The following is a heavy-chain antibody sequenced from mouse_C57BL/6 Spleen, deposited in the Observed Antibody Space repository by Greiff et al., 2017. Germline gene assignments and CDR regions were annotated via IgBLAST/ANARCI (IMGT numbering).Heavy chain of an antibody. J-gene: IGHJ1*03. CDR1: GYTFTRYW. V-gene: IGHV1-7*01. Sequence: QVQLQQSGAELAKPGASVKLSCKASGYTFTRYWMHWVTQRPGQGLEWIGYINPSSGYTKYNQKFKDKATLTADKSSSTAYMQLSSLTDEDSAVYYCARSGGSSPWYFDVWGTGTTVTVSS. D-gene: IGHD1-1*01. CDR2: INPSSGYT. CDR3: ARSGGSSPWYFDV.